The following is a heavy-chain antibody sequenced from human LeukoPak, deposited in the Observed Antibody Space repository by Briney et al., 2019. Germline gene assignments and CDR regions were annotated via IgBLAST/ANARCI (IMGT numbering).Heavy chain of an antibody. CDR1: GFSLSTSGVG. V-gene: IGHV2-5*02. D-gene: IGHD5-18*01. Sequence: SGPTLVKPTQTLTLTCTFSGFSLSTSGVGVGWIRQPPGKALEWLALIYWDDDKRYSPSLKSRLTITKDTSKNQVVLTMTNMDPVDTATYYCAHRDTAMVFRALYYFDYWGQGTLVTVSS. J-gene: IGHJ4*02. CDR2: IYWDDDK. CDR3: AHRDTAMVFRALYYFDY.